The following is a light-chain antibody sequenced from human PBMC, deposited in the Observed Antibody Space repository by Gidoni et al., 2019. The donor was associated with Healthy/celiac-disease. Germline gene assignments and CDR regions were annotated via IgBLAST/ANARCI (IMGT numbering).Light chain of an antibody. CDR1: QSVSSN. V-gene: IGKV3-15*01. CDR3: QQYNNWPPYT. J-gene: IGKJ2*01. CDR2: GAS. Sequence: EIVMTQSPATLSVSPGERATLSCRASQSVSSNLAWYQQKPGQALRLLIYGASTRATGIPARFSCSGSGTDFTLTISSLQSEDFAVYYCQQYNNWPPYTFXQXTKLEIK.